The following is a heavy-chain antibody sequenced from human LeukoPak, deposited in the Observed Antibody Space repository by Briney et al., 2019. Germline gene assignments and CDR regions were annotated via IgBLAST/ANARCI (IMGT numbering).Heavy chain of an antibody. CDR3: TRGTAVDGTNFQH. Sequence: GRSLRLSCTASGFSFGEYTMSWVSQAPGKGREWLSFIRSKAYGGTTEYAASVRGRFTISRDDSKSIAYLQMNSLKTEDTAVYHCTRGTAVDGTNFQHRGQGTLVTVSS. V-gene: IGHV3-49*04. CDR2: IRSKAYGGTT. CDR1: GFSFGEYT. D-gene: IGHD6-19*01. J-gene: IGHJ1*01.